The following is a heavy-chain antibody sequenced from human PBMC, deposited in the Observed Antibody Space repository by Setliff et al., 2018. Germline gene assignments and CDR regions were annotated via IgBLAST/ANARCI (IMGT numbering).Heavy chain of an antibody. Sequence: GGSLRLSCVVSGITISNNFWSWVRQAPGKGLEWVSIIFNDGSTYYADSVKGRFTISRDISKSTLYLHMNSLRAEDTAVYYCAREASGHSYGSHWGPGTLVTVSS. CDR1: GITISNNF. CDR3: AREASGHSYGSH. CDR2: IFNDGST. D-gene: IGHD5-18*01. V-gene: IGHV3-53*01. J-gene: IGHJ4*02.